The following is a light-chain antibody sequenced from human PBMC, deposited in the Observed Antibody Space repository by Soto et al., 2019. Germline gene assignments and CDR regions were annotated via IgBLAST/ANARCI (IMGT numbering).Light chain of an antibody. CDR3: QQSYSNPLT. Sequence: DIQMTQSPSSLSVSVGDRFTITCRASQSIGGFLNWYEQKLGKAPKFLTYSASSLQSGVPSRFSGSGSGTDCTLTISSLQPEDFETYYCQQSYSNPLTFGGGTKVDIK. CDR2: SAS. CDR1: QSIGGF. V-gene: IGKV1-39*01. J-gene: IGKJ4*01.